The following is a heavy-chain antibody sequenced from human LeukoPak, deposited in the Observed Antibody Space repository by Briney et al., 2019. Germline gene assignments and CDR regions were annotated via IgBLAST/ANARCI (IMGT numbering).Heavy chain of an antibody. V-gene: IGHV4-59*01. CDR3: ARVTGYRIEDYFDY. D-gene: IGHD6-13*01. Sequence: SSETLSLTCTVSVGSISSYYWSWTRQPPGKGLEWIGYIYYSGSTNYNPSLKSRVTISVETSKNEFSLKLRSVTAADTAVYYCARVTGYRIEDYFDYWGQGTLVTVSS. CDR1: VGSISSYY. J-gene: IGHJ4*02. CDR2: IYYSGST.